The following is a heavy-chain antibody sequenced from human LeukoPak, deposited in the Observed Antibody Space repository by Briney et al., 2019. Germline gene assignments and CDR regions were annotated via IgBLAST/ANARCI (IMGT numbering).Heavy chain of an antibody. CDR1: GFTFSSYS. V-gene: IGHV3-21*01. Sequence: GGSLRLSCAASGFTFSSYSMNWVRQAPGKGLEWVSSISSSSSYIYYADSVKGRFTISRDNAKNSLYLQTNSLRAEDTAVYYCARDGTDYYDSSGQYWGQGTLVTVSS. CDR3: ARDGTDYYDSSGQY. D-gene: IGHD3-22*01. J-gene: IGHJ4*02. CDR2: ISSSSSYI.